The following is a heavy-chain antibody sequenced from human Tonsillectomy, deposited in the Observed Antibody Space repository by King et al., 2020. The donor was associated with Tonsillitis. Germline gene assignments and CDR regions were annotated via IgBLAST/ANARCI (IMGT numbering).Heavy chain of an antibody. CDR1: GGSISSNKYF. CDR3: AGRQDVYSDYGYSGEHYGMDV. J-gene: IGHJ6*02. Sequence: QLQESGPGLVKPSETLSLTCTVSGGSISSNKYFWGWIRQPPGKGLEWIGSIYYTGITYYNPSLKSRVSISLDTSKNQFSLKLSSVTAADTAVYYCAGRQDVYSDYGYSGEHYGMDVWGQGTTVTVSS. D-gene: IGHD5-12*01. CDR2: IYYTGIT. V-gene: IGHV4-39*07.